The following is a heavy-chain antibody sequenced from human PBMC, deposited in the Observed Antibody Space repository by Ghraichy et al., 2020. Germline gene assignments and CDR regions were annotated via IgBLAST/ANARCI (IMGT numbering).Heavy chain of an antibody. CDR1: GFTFNNFG. CDR3: SRDLAVDSGMDV. CDR2: ISSSSTYI. J-gene: IGHJ6*02. V-gene: IGHV3-21*01. Sequence: GGSLRLSCAASGFTFNNFGMNWVRQAPGKGLEWVSFISSSSTYIYYLDSVKGRFTISRDNTKNSLYLQMNSLRAEDSAVYYCSRDLAVDSGMDVLGPGTPVTVSS.